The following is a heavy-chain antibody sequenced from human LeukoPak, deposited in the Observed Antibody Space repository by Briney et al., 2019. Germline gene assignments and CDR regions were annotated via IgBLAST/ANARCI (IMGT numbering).Heavy chain of an antibody. CDR3: ARDQWWQFIAVAITSYFDS. CDR1: GLIFSSNG. V-gene: IGHV3-64*02. J-gene: IGHJ4*02. Sequence: YPGGSLRLSCAASGLIFSSNGMHWVRQAPGKGLEYVSAISSNGGRTYYADSVKDRFTISRDNSKNTLYLQMGSLRTEDTAVYYCARDQWWQFIAVAITSYFDSWGQGTLVTVSS. CDR2: ISSNGGRT. D-gene: IGHD6-19*01.